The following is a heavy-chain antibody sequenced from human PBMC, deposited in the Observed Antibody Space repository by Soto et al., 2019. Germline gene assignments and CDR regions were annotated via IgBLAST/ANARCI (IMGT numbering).Heavy chain of an antibody. CDR1: GFTFGDYT. V-gene: IGHV3-43*01. Sequence: GGSLRLSCAASGFTFGDYTMHWVRQAPGKGLERVSLISWDGGSTYYADSVKGRFTISRDNSKNSLYLQMNSLRTEDTAFYYCAKDIASSGWYSLDYWGQGTLVTVSS. D-gene: IGHD6-19*01. CDR2: ISWDGGST. CDR3: AKDIASSGWYSLDY. J-gene: IGHJ4*02.